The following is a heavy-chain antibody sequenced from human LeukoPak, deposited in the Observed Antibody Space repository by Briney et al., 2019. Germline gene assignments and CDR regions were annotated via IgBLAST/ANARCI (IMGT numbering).Heavy chain of an antibody. CDR1: GYSISSGYY. CDR2: IYHSGST. V-gene: IGHV4-38-2*01. Sequence: SETLSLTCAVSGYSISSGYYWGWIRQPPGKGLEWIGSIYHSGSTYYNPSLKSRVTISVDTSKNQFSLKLSSVTAADTAVYYCARRGGAAAVAYWFDPWGQGTLVTVSS. J-gene: IGHJ5*02. D-gene: IGHD6-13*01. CDR3: ARRGGAAAVAYWFDP.